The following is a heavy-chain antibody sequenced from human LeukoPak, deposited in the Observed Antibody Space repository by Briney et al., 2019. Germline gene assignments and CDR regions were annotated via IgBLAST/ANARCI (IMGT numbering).Heavy chain of an antibody. CDR1: GGSISNYY. V-gene: IGHV4-59*01. CDR3: ASHVSYAFDI. CDR2: IYYSGST. Sequence: SETLSLTCTVSGGSISNYYWSWIRQPPGKELEWIGYIYYSGSTNYNPSLKSRVTISVDTSKNQFSLKLSSVTAADTAVYYCASHVSYAFDIWGQGTVVTVSS. J-gene: IGHJ3*02.